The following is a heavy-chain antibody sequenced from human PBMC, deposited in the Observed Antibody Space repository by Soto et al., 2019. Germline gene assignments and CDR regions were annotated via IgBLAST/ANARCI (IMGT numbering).Heavy chain of an antibody. Sequence: GVFLRLSCRASGVTCSRYSMNWVRQGSGKGLEWVSSISSTTNYIYYADYMKGRFTVSRDNAKNSLYLDMNSLSAEDTAVYYCARESEDLTSNFDYWGQGTLVTVSS. CDR2: ISSTTNYI. CDR1: GVTCSRYS. CDR3: ARESEDLTSNFDY. V-gene: IGHV3-21*01. J-gene: IGHJ4*02.